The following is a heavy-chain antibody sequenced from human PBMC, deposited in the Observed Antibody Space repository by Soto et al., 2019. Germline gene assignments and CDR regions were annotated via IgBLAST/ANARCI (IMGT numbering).Heavy chain of an antibody. D-gene: IGHD2-8*01. CDR3: ARTLGYCTQGICYGYHYYGMDV. CDR1: DFTVSTNY. Sequence: GGSLRLSCAASDFTVSTNYMSWVRQAPGKGLEGVSVIYHGGSTYYADSVKGRFTISRDHSKNTLYLQMNSLRAEDTAVYYCARTLGYCTQGICYGYHYYGMDVWGQGTTVTVSS. J-gene: IGHJ6*02. V-gene: IGHV3-53*01. CDR2: IYHGGST.